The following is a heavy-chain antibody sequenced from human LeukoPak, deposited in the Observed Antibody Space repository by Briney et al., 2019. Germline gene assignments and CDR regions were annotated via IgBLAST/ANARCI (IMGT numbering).Heavy chain of an antibody. J-gene: IGHJ4*02. V-gene: IGHV3-21*01. Sequence: PGGSLRLSCAASGFTFSTYTMNWVRKAPGKGLEWVSSISSGSSYISYVDSLKGRFNISRDNPKNSLYLQINSLRAEYTAVYYCARDACSSTSCFRDYWGQGTRVTVSS. D-gene: IGHD2-2*01. CDR3: ARDACSSTSCFRDY. CDR1: GFTFSTYT. CDR2: ISSGSSYI.